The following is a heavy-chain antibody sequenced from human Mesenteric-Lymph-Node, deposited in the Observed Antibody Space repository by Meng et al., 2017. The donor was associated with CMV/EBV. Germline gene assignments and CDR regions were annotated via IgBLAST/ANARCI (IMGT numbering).Heavy chain of an antibody. J-gene: IGHJ6*02. Sequence: GSLRLSCNVSGDSISSYYWSWIRQPPGKGLEWIGYIYYSGSTNYNPSLKSRVTISVDTSKNQFSLKLTSVTAADTAVYYCARTARGMDVWGQGTTVTVSS. CDR3: ARTARGMDV. CDR1: GDSISSYY. V-gene: IGHV4-59*01. CDR2: IYYSGST.